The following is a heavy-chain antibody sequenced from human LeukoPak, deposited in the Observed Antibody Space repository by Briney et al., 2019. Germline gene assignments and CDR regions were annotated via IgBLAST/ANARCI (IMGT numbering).Heavy chain of an antibody. CDR3: AREYYYDSSGYYTGYYYYGMDV. D-gene: IGHD3-22*01. CDR2: INSDGSST. Sequence: PGGSLRLSCAASGFTFSSYWMHWVRQAPGKGLVWVSRINSDGSSTSYADSVKGRFTISRDNAKNTLYLQMNSLRAEDTAVYYCAREYYYDSSGYYTGYYYYGMDVWGKGTPVTVSS. V-gene: IGHV3-74*01. CDR1: GFTFSSYW. J-gene: IGHJ6*04.